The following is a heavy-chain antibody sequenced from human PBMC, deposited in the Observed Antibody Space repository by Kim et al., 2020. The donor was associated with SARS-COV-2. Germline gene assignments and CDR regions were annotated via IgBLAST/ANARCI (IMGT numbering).Heavy chain of an antibody. CDR3: VRDARYQPDY. CDR1: GFTFSDYW. J-gene: IGHJ4*02. CDR2: IVSDGSSA. Sequence: GGSLRLSCVASGFTFSDYWMHWVRQAPGRGLVWVSRIVSDGSSATYADSVKGRFTTSRDNAKNTMYLQINSLRADDTAVYYCVRDARYQPDYWGQGTLVT. V-gene: IGHV3-74*03. D-gene: IGHD1-20*01.